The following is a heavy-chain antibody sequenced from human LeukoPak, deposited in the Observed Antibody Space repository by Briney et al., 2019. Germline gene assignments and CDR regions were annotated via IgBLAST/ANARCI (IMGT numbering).Heavy chain of an antibody. D-gene: IGHD6-19*01. CDR3: ARGAVAVRNAFDI. J-gene: IGHJ3*02. CDR1: GDSVSRNSAA. CDR2: TYYSSKWYN. V-gene: IGHV6-1*01. Sequence: SQTLSLTCAISGDSVSRNSAAWNWLRQSPSRGLEWLGRTYYSSKWYNGYAVSVKSRITINPDTSKNQFSLQLNSVTPEDTALYYCARGAVAVRNAFDIWGQGTMVTVSS.